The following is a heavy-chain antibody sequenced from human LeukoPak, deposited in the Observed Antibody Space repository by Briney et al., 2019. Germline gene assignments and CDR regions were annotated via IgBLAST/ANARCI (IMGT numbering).Heavy chain of an antibody. CDR2: ISSSSSYI. V-gene: IGHV3-21*01. D-gene: IGHD2-15*01. J-gene: IGHJ4*02. CDR1: GFTFSSYE. Sequence: GGSLRLSCAASGFTFSSYEMNWVRQAPGKGLEWVSSISSSSSYIYYADSVKGRFTISRDNAENSLYLQMNSLRAEDTAVYYCARVRYCSGGSCLDYWGQGTLVTVSS. CDR3: ARVRYCSGGSCLDY.